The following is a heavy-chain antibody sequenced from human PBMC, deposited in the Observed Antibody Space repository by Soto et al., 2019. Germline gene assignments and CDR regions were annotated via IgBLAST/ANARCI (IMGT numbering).Heavy chain of an antibody. Sequence: EVQLVESGGGLVQPGGSLRLSCAASGFTFSGRSMHWVRQAPGKGLVWVSGIDNAGTDSTYADAVKGRFTSSRDNAKNTLYLQMNRRRVEDTAVYYCARGWFGPDVWGKGTTVTFSS. V-gene: IGHV3-74*01. CDR2: IDNAGTDS. D-gene: IGHD3-10*01. J-gene: IGHJ6*04. CDR1: GFTFSGRS. CDR3: ARGWFGPDV.